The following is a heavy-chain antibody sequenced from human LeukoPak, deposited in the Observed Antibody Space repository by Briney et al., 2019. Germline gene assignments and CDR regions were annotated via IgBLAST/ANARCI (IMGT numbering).Heavy chain of an antibody. V-gene: IGHV4-59*08. Sequence: SETLSLTCTVSGGSISSYYWSWIRQPPGKGLEWIGYIYYSGSTNYNPSLKSRVTISVDTSKNHFSLNLTSVTAADTAIYYCARHALNYYFFDYWGQGALVTVYS. J-gene: IGHJ4*02. CDR1: GGSISSYY. CDR3: ARHALNYYFFDY. D-gene: IGHD2/OR15-2a*01. CDR2: IYYSGST.